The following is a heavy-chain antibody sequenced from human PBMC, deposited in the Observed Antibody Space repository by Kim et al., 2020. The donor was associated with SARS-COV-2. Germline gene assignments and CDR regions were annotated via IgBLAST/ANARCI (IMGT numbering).Heavy chain of an antibody. Sequence: SETLSLTCAVYGGYFSGYYWSWIRQPPGKGLEWIWEINHSGSTNYNPSLKSRVTISVDTSKNQFSLKLSSVTAADTAVYYCSRGLGRPGRITMIVAYYYGMDVWGQGTTVTVSS. CDR3: SRGLGRPGRITMIVAYYYGMDV. J-gene: IGHJ6*02. CDR1: GGYFSGYY. D-gene: IGHD3-22*01. V-gene: IGHV4-34*01. CDR2: INHSGST.